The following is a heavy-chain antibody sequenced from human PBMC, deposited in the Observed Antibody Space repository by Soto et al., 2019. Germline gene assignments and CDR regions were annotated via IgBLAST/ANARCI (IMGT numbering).Heavy chain of an antibody. D-gene: IGHD5-18*01. CDR1: GFTFSIYG. CDR3: ARDQPGYSYGYGLGY. Sequence: PGGSLRLSCAASGFTFSIYGMHWVRQAPGKGLEWVSSISSSSSYIYYADSVKGRFTISRDNAKNSLYLQMNSLRAEDTAVYYCARDQPGYSYGYGLGYWGQGTLVTVSS. J-gene: IGHJ4*02. CDR2: ISSSSSYI. V-gene: IGHV3-21*01.